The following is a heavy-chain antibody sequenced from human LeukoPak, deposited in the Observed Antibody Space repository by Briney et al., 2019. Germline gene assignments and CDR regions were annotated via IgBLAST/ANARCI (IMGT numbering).Heavy chain of an antibody. D-gene: IGHD1-26*01. CDR1: GFTFSSYW. CDR3: AGGVGFLTDC. Sequence: PGGSLRLSCTASGFTFSSYWMSWVRQAPGKGLEWVANIKQDGSEKYYVDSVKGRFTISRDNAQNSLYLQMNSLRVEDTAIYYCAGGVGFLTDCWGQGTLVTVSS. V-gene: IGHV3-7*03. CDR2: IKQDGSEK. J-gene: IGHJ4*02.